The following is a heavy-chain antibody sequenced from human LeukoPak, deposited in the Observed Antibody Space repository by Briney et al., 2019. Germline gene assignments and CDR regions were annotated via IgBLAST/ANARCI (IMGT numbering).Heavy chain of an antibody. D-gene: IGHD1-20*01. CDR2: ISGDGSKT. CDR3: AKDGAFKWNDGGFFGS. CDR1: GFTFDVFA. J-gene: IGHJ4*02. V-gene: IGHV3-43*02. Sequence: PVVSLRLSCAASGFTFDVFAMHWVRQAPGKGLEWVSLISGDGSKTYYADSVKGRFTISRDNSKNSLYLQMNSLRAEDTALYYCAKDGAFKWNDGGFFGSCGQGTLVTVSS.